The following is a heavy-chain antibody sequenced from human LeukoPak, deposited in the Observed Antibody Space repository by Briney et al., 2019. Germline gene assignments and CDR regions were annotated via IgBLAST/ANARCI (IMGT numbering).Heavy chain of an antibody. CDR3: ARLVAAARNYYYYGMDA. D-gene: IGHD2-15*01. V-gene: IGHV4-34*01. J-gene: IGHJ6*02. CDR1: GGSFSGYY. Sequence: KPSETLSLTCAVYGGSFSGYYWSWIRQPPGKGLEWIGEINHSGSTNYNPSLKSRVTTSVDTSKNQFSLKLSSVTAADTAVYYCARLVAAARNYYYYGMDAWGQGTTVTVSS. CDR2: INHSGST.